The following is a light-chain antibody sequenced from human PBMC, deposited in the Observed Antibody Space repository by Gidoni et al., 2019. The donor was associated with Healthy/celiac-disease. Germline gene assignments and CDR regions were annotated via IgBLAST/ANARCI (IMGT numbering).Light chain of an antibody. J-gene: IGKJ3*01. V-gene: IGKV3-11*01. Sequence: DIVLTQSPATLSLSPGERATLSCRASQRVSSYLSWYQQKPGQAPRLLIYDASNRATGIPPRFSGSGSGTDFSLPISSLEPADFAVYYCQQRSNWPPGVTFGPGTKVDIK. CDR2: DAS. CDR3: QQRSNWPPGVT. CDR1: QRVSSY.